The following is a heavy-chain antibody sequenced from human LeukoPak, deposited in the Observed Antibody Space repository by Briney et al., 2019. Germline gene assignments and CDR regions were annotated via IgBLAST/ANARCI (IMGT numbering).Heavy chain of an antibody. J-gene: IGHJ6*02. CDR2: INPNSGGT. Sequence: ASVKVSCKASGYTFTGYYMHRVRQAPGQGLEWMGWINPNSGGTNYAQKFQGRVTMTRDTSISTAYMELSRLRSDDTAVYYCARDTAAAGRLIRYYYGMDVWGQGTTVTVSS. D-gene: IGHD6-13*01. CDR1: GYTFTGYY. CDR3: ARDTAAAGRLIRYYYGMDV. V-gene: IGHV1-2*02.